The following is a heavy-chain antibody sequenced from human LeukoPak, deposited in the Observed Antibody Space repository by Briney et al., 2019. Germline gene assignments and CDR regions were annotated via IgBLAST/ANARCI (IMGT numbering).Heavy chain of an antibody. V-gene: IGHV5-51*01. CDR3: ARRTTGRGAFDL. CDR1: GYSFSTYW. D-gene: IGHD1-7*01. J-gene: IGHJ3*01. Sequence: GESLKISCRGSGYSFSTYWIGWVRQMPGKGLEWMGIINPGDSDTTYSPSFQGQVTISADKSISTAYLQWSSLKASDTAMYYCARRTTGRGAFDLWGQGTMVTVSS. CDR2: INPGDSDT.